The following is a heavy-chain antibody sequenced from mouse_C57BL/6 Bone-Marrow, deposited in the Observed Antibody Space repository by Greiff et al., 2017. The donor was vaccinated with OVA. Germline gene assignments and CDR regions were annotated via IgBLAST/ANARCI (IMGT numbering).Heavy chain of an antibody. Sequence: VQLQQSGAELMKPGASVKLSCKATGYTFTGYWIEWVKQRPGHGLEWIGEILPGSGITNYNEKFKGKATFTADTSSNTAYMQNSSLTTEDSAIYYGARSAYCYGSSPFAYWGQGTLVTVSA. J-gene: IGHJ3*01. CDR2: ILPGSGIT. V-gene: IGHV1-9*01. CDR3: ARSAYCYGSSPFAY. D-gene: IGHD1-1*01. CDR1: GYTFTGYW.